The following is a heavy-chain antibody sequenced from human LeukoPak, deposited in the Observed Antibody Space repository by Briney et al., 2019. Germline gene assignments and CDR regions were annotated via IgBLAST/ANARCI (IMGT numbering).Heavy chain of an antibody. D-gene: IGHD3-22*01. CDR3: AKVGDSSGYHFDY. J-gene: IGHJ4*02. Sequence: GGSLRLSCAASGFSFSNYAMHWVRQAPGKGLEWVSGISWNSGSIGYADSVKGRFTISRDNAKNSLYLQMNSLRAEDTALYYCAKVGDSSGYHFDYWGQGTLVTVSS. CDR1: GFSFSNYA. CDR2: ISWNSGSI. V-gene: IGHV3-9*01.